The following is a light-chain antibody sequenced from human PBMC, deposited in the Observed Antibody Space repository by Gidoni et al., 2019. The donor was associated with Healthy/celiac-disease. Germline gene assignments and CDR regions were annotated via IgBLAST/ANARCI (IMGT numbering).Light chain of an antibody. J-gene: IGKJ4*01. CDR1: QSISSY. CDR2: AAS. V-gene: IGKV1-39*01. Sequence: DIQMTQSPSSLSASVGDRVTITCRASQSISSYLNWYQQKPGKAPKLLIYAASSLQSGVPSRFSGGRGATNFTITISSRQPEDYATYYCRQSYNSRFSFGGGTKVEIK. CDR3: RQSYNSRFS.